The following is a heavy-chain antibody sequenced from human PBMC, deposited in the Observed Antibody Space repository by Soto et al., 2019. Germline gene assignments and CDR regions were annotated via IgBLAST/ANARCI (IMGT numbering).Heavy chain of an antibody. CDR1: GFSLSTSGVG. Sequence: QITLKESGPTLVKPTQTLTLTCTFSGFSLSTSGVGVGWIRQPPGKALEWLALIYWDGDNRYSPSLKSRLTVTRDTSKNQVVLTMTNLDPVDTATYYCAHRRVDTDMAAWGQGTLVTVSS. CDR2: IYWDGDN. J-gene: IGHJ5*02. CDR3: AHRRVDTDMAA. D-gene: IGHD5-18*01. V-gene: IGHV2-5*02.